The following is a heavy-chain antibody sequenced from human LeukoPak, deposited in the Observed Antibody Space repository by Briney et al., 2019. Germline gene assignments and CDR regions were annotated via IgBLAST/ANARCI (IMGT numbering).Heavy chain of an antibody. CDR3: AREYSSSSGRAFDI. CDR1: GFTFSNYW. Sequence: GGSLRLSCAASGFTFSNYWMTWVRQAPGKGLEWMASIKQDGSEKYYVDSVKGRFTISRDNAENSLYLQMNSLRADDTAVYYCAREYSSSSGRAFDIWGQGTMVTVSS. V-gene: IGHV3-7*01. J-gene: IGHJ3*02. CDR2: IKQDGSEK. D-gene: IGHD6-6*01.